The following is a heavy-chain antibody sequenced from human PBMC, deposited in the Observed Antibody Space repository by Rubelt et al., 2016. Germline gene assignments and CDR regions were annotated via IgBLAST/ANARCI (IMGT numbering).Heavy chain of an antibody. CDR3: LRETRNSFDY. V-gene: IGHV3-66*01. Sequence: EVQLMESGGGLVQPGGSLRLSCAASGFAFSIYWMHWVRQAPGEGLEWVSLIYSGGATYYADSVKDRFTITRDNSENTLYLQMNNLGAEDTAVYYCLRETRNSFDYWGQGTLVTVSS. J-gene: IGHJ4*01. CDR1: GFAFSIYW. CDR2: IYSGGAT. D-gene: IGHD1-7*01.